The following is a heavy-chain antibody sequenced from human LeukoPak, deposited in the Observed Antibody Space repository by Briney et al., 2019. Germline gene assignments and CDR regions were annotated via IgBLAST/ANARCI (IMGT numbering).Heavy chain of an antibody. D-gene: IGHD3-9*01. V-gene: IGHV1-2*02. CDR1: GYTFTGYY. Sequence: HWASVKVSCKASGYTFTGYYMHWVRQAPGQGLEWMGWINPNSGGTNYAQKFQGRVTMTRDTSISTAYMELSRLRSDDTAVYYCARDPTGGVTILAGGYYYMDVWGKGTTVTISS. CDR2: INPNSGGT. CDR3: ARDPTGGVTILAGGYYYMDV. J-gene: IGHJ6*03.